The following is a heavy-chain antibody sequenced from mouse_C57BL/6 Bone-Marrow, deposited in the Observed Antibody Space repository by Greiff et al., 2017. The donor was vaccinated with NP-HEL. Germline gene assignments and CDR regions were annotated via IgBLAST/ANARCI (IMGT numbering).Heavy chain of an antibody. V-gene: IGHV3-6*01. Sequence: QSGPGLVKPSQSLSLTCSVTGYSITSGYYWYWIRQFPGNKLEWMGYISYDGSNNYNPSLKNRISLTRDTSKNQFFLKLNSVTTEDTATDYCARDYGSSYPAWFAYGGQGTLVTVSA. D-gene: IGHD1-1*01. CDR1: GYSITSGYY. CDR3: ARDYGSSYPAWFAY. CDR2: ISYDGSN. J-gene: IGHJ3*01.